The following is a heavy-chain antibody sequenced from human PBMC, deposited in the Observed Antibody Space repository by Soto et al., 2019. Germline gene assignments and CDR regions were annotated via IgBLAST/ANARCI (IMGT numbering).Heavy chain of an antibody. Sequence: SLRLSCAASGFTFSSYAMSWVRQAPGKGLEWVSAISGSGGSTYYADSVKGRFTISRDNSKNTLYLQMNSLRAEDTAVYYCAKDWDYYDSSGESDYWVPRNIVAVSS. D-gene: IGHD3-22*01. CDR2: ISGSGGST. J-gene: IGHJ4*02. CDR1: GFTFSSYA. V-gene: IGHV3-23*01. CDR3: AKDWDYYDSSGESDY.